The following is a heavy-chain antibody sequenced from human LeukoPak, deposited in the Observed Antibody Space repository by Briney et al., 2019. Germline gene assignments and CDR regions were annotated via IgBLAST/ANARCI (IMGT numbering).Heavy chain of an antibody. V-gene: IGHV3-23*01. CDR3: AKDRDGDYVLDY. CDR1: GFTFSSYA. J-gene: IGHJ4*02. CDR2: TSTSGGNT. Sequence: GGSLRLSCAASGFTFSSYAMTWVRQAPGKGLEWVSVTSTSGGNTYYADSVKGRFTVSRDNSKNTLYLQMNSLRAEDTAVYYCAKDRDGDYVLDYWGQGTLVTVSS. D-gene: IGHD4-17*01.